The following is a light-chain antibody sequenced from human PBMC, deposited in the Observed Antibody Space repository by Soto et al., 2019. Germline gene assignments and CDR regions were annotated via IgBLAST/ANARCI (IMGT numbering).Light chain of an antibody. V-gene: IGKV1-39*01. CDR1: QSISSN. Sequence: DIQMTQSPSSLSASVGDRVTITCRARQSISSNLNWYQQKPGKAPKLLIYTAASLQSGVPSRFSGSGSGTDFTLTIASLQHEDFATYYCQQSNSLPPTFGQGTKVEIK. CDR2: TAA. J-gene: IGKJ1*01. CDR3: QQSNSLPPT.